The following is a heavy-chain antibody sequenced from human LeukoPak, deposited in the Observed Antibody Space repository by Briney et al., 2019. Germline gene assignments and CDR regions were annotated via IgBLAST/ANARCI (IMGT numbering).Heavy chain of an antibody. CDR2: ISRSGSYI. J-gene: IGHJ4*02. Sequence: GGSLRLSCAASGFTFSDYSMNWVRQAPGKGLEWVSSISRSGSYIYYADSVKGRFTISRDNAKNSLYLQMNSLGAEDTAVYYCARDTGYCSGGSCYSGNYWGQGTLVTVSS. CDR1: GFTFSDYS. CDR3: ARDTGYCSGGSCYSGNY. D-gene: IGHD2-15*01. V-gene: IGHV3-21*01.